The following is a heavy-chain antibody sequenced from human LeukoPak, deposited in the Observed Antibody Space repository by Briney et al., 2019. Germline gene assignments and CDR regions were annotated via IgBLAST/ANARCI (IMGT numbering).Heavy chain of an antibody. CDR1: GFTFDDYG. J-gene: IGHJ4*02. CDR2: INWSGSRT. CDR3: ASAVGAGYYFDY. D-gene: IGHD1-26*01. Sequence: PGGSLRLSCAASGFTFDDYGMSWVRHAPGKGLEWVSGINWSGSRTSYADSVKGRFTISRDNAKNSLYLQMNSLRAEDTAFYYCASAVGAGYYFDYWGQGTLVTVPS. V-gene: IGHV3-20*04.